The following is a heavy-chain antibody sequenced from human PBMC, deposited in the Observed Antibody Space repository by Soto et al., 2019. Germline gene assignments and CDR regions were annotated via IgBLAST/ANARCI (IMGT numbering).Heavy chain of an antibody. V-gene: IGHV1-58*01. Sequence: ASVKVSCKASGFPFKSSTVQWVRQARGQGLEWIGWIAVGSGKTKYAHLIQDRVAITRDLSTSTAYLELSSLGSEDTAVYYCAARHCGGGSCYSHEEAFEAWGQGTLVTV. J-gene: IGHJ3*01. CDR1: GFPFKSST. D-gene: IGHD2-15*01. CDR2: IAVGSGKT. CDR3: AARHCGGGSCYSHEEAFEA.